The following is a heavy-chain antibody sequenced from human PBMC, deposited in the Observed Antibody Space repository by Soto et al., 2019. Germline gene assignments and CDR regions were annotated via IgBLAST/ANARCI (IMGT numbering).Heavy chain of an antibody. CDR2: IIPILGIA. D-gene: IGHD3-10*01. Sequence: QVQLVQSGAEVKKPGSSVKVSCKASGGTFSSYTISWVRQAPGQGLEWMGRIIPILGIANYEQKFQGRVTITADKSTSTAYMELSSLRSEDTAVYYCAREEYYYGSGAFFDYWGQGTLVTVSS. CDR3: AREEYYYGSGAFFDY. V-gene: IGHV1-69*08. CDR1: GGTFSSYT. J-gene: IGHJ4*02.